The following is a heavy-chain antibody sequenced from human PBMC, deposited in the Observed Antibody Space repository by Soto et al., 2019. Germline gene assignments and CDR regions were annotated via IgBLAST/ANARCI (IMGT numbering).Heavy chain of an antibody. CDR1: GYTFNTYG. J-gene: IGHJ4*02. CDR2: INPNSGGT. D-gene: IGHD2-15*01. CDR3: ARDLAKGGGSAGFDY. V-gene: IGHV1-2*02. Sequence: GASVKVSCKASGYTFNTYGISWVRQAPGQGLEWMGWINPNSGGTKYPQKFQGRVTMTRDTSIRTVYMSLTGLKSDDTAVYFCARDLAKGGGSAGFDYWGQGTLVTVSS.